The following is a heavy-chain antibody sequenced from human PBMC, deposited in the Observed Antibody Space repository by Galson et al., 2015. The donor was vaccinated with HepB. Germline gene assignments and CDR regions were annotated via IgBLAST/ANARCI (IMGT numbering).Heavy chain of an antibody. J-gene: IGHJ4*02. Sequence: SVKVSCKASGGTFSSYAISWVRQAPGQGLEWMGGIIPIFGTANYAQKFQGRVTITADESTSTAYMELSSLRSEDTAVYYCAAGARTWGDYDFWSGYYSAFDYWGQGTLVTVSS. D-gene: IGHD3-3*01. CDR3: AAGARTWGDYDFWSGYYSAFDY. V-gene: IGHV1-69*13. CDR2: IIPIFGTA. CDR1: GGTFSSYA.